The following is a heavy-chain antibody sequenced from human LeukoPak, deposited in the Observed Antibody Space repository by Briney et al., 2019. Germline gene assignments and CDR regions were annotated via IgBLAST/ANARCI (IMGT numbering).Heavy chain of an antibody. CDR1: GFTFSNYW. CDR2: INGDGSST. V-gene: IGHV3-74*01. D-gene: IGHD3-10*01. J-gene: IGHJ4*02. Sequence: GGSLRLSCAASGFTFSNYWMHWVRQAPGKGLVWVARINGDGSSTTYVESVRGRFTISRDNAKKTLYLQMNSLRAEDAAVYYCARDMYSMSSDRGAYWGREPWSPSPQ. CDR3: ARDMYSMSSDRGAY.